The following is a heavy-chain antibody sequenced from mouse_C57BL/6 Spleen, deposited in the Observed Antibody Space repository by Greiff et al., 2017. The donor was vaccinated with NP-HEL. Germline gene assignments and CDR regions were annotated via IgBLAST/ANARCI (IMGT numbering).Heavy chain of an antibody. J-gene: IGHJ3*01. CDR3: ARGDYGNYGGAWFAY. CDR2: IHPNSGST. CDR1: GYTFTSYW. D-gene: IGHD2-1*01. Sequence: VQLQQPGAELVKPGASVKLSCKASGYTFTSYWMHWVKQRPGQGLEWIGMIHPNSGSTNYNEKFKSKATLTVDKSSSTAYVQLSSLTSDDSAVYCCARGDYGNYGGAWFAYWGQGTLVTVSA. V-gene: IGHV1-64*01.